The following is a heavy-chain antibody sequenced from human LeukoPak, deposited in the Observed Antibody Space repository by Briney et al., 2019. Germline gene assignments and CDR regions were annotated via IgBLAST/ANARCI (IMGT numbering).Heavy chain of an antibody. CDR1: GFTFSSYG. V-gene: IGHV3-30*18. CDR2: ISYDGSNK. J-gene: IGHJ5*02. Sequence: GRSLRLPCAASGFTFSSYGMHWVRQAPGKGLEWVAVISYDGSNKYYADSVKGRFTISRDNSKNTLYLQMNSLRAEDTAVYYCAKDLEWELLGWFDPWGQGTLVTVSS. CDR3: AKDLEWELLGWFDP. D-gene: IGHD1-26*01.